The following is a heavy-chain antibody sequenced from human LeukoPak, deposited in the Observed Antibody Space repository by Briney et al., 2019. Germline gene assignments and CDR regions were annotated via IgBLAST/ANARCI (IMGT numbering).Heavy chain of an antibody. V-gene: IGHV3-48*03. CDR2: ISSSGTTI. CDR3: ARGWFDS. J-gene: IGHJ5*01. Sequence: GGSLRVSCAASGFTFSSYEMNWVRQAPGKGLEWLSSISSSGTTIYYGEPVKGRFTISRDNAKNSLYLQMNSLRTEDTAIYYCARGWFDSWGQGTLVTVSS. CDR1: GFTFSSYE.